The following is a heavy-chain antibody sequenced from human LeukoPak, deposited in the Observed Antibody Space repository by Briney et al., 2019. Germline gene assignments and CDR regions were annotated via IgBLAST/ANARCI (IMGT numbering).Heavy chain of an antibody. CDR1: GFTSSDYT. D-gene: IGHD2-2*01. CDR3: ARDRYCVSTNCPYDF. J-gene: IGHJ1*01. V-gene: IGHV3-23*01. Sequence: GGSLRLSCAASGFTSSDYTMNWVRQSPGKGLEWVSGISVSDDSTYYADSVKGRFTISRDKSNNMLHLQMNSLRAEDTAVYYCARDRYCVSTNCPYDFWGQGTLVTVFS. CDR2: ISVSDDST.